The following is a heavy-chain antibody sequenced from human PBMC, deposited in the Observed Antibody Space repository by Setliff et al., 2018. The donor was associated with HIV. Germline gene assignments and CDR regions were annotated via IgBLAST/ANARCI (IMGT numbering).Heavy chain of an antibody. J-gene: IGHJ3*02. CDR2: INPSGDIT. Sequence: ASVKVSCRASGNTFSSHYMHWVRQAPGKGLEWMGLINPSGDITSYAEKFQGRVTMTRDTSTSTVYMELRSLRSEDTAIYYCASKGGSGNYPDSDAFDIWGQGTLVTV. D-gene: IGHD3-10*01. CDR1: GNTFSSHY. CDR3: ASKGGSGNYPDSDAFDI. V-gene: IGHV1-46*01.